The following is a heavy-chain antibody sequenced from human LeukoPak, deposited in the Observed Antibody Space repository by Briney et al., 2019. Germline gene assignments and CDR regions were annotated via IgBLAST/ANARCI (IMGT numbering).Heavy chain of an antibody. Sequence: GGSLRLSCAASGFTFSNAWMSWVRQAPGKGLEWVGRIKSKTDGGTTDYAAPVKGRFTISRDDSKNTLYLQMNSLKTEDTAVYYCTTDSIAAAADYEYYYGMDVWGQGTTVTVSS. CDR2: IKSKTDGGTT. V-gene: IGHV3-15*01. CDR1: GFTFSNAW. D-gene: IGHD6-13*01. J-gene: IGHJ6*02. CDR3: TTDSIAAAADYEYYYGMDV.